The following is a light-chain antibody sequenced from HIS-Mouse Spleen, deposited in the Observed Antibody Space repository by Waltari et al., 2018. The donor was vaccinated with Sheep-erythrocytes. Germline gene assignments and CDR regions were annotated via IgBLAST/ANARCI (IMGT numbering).Light chain of an antibody. CDR3: MQGTHWPPYT. CDR2: KVS. CDR1: QSLVHSDGTTY. V-gene: IGKV2-30*02. J-gene: IGKJ2*01. Sequence: DVVMTQSPLSLPVTLGQPASISCRSSQSLVHSDGTTYLNWFQQRPGQSPRRLIYKVSNRDAGVPDRFSGRGSGTDVTLKISRVEAEDVGVYYCMQGTHWPPYTFGQGTKLEIK.